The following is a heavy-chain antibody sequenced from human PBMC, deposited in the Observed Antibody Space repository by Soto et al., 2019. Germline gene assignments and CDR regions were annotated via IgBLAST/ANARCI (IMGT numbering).Heavy chain of an antibody. J-gene: IGHJ5*02. D-gene: IGHD6-13*01. CDR1: GFTFSSYS. CDR3: ARHAERIAEIGWFDP. Sequence: EVQLVESGGGLVQPGGSLRLSCAASGFTFSSYSMNWVRQAPGKGLEWVSYISSRSSTIYYADSVKGRFTISRANAKNSGSLQKNSLSAEDTDVYYGARHAERIAEIGWFDPWGQGTLVTVSS. CDR2: ISSRSSTI. V-gene: IGHV3-48*01.